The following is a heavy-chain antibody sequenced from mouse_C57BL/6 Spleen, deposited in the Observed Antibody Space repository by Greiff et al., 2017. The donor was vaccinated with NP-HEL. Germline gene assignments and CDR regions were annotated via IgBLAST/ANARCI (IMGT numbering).Heavy chain of an antibody. J-gene: IGHJ1*03. CDR2: ISDGGSYT. CDR3: AREGHYDGKLDGDGYFDV. V-gene: IGHV5-4*01. Sequence: DVQLVESGGGLVKPGGSLKLSCAASGFTFSSYAMSWVRQTPEKRLEWVATISDGGSYTYYPDNVKGRFTISRDNAKNNLYLQMSHLKSEDTAMYYCAREGHYDGKLDGDGYFDVWGTGTTVTVSS. D-gene: IGHD1-2*01. CDR1: GFTFSSYA.